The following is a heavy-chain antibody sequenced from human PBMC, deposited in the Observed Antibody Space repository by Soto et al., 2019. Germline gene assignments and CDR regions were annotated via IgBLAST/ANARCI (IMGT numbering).Heavy chain of an antibody. CDR3: ARDWESSVSTWSFGGF. J-gene: IGHJ4*02. CDR2: IIPFLGGT. V-gene: IGHV1-69*08. Sequence: QVQLVQSGAEVKKPGSSVKVSCKSSGGTYSPYTINWVRQAPGQGLEWMGRIIPFLGGTTYGLKCQARVTITADNATNTAYMELRGLRFEDTAVYYCARDWESSVSTWSFGGFWGRGTLVTVSS. D-gene: IGHD3-16*01. CDR1: GGTYSPYT.